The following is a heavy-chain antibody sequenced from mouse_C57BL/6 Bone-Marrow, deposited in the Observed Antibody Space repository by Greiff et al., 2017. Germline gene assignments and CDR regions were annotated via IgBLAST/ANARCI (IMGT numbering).Heavy chain of an antibody. J-gene: IGHJ3*01. Sequence: QVQLQQPGAELVKPGASVQLSCKASGYTFTSYWMPWVKQRPGQGLEWIGMIHPNSGSTNYNEKFTSKATLTVDKSSSTAYMQLSSLTSEDSAVYYCARVGNLFAYWGQGTLVTVSA. CDR1: GYTFTSYW. CDR2: IHPNSGST. V-gene: IGHV1-64*01. CDR3: ARVGNLFAY. D-gene: IGHD2-1*01.